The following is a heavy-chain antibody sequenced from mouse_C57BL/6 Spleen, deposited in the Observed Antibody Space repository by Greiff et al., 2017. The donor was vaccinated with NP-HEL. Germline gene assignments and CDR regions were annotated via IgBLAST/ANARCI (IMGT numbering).Heavy chain of an antibody. V-gene: IGHV1-64*01. CDR2: IHPNSGST. J-gene: IGHJ1*03. CDR1: GYTFTSYW. CDR3: AREDYGRKDYWYLDV. D-gene: IGHD1-1*01. Sequence: QVQLQQPGAELVKPGASVKLSCKASGYTFTSYWMHWVKQRPGQGLEWIGMIHPNSGSTNYNEKFKSKATLTVDKSSSTAYMQLSSLTSEDSAVYYCAREDYGRKDYWYLDVWGTGTTVTVSS.